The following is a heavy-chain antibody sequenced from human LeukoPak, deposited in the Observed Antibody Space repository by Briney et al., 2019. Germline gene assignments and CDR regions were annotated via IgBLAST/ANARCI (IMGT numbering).Heavy chain of an antibody. J-gene: IGHJ4*02. CDR1: GFTFSSYS. Sequence: PGGSLRLSCAASGFTFSSYSMNWVRQAPGKGLEWVSYISSSSSTIYYADSVKGRFTISRDNAKNSLYLQMNSLRAEDTALYYCAKDLYSSATNFDYWGQGTLVTVSS. V-gene: IGHV3-48*04. D-gene: IGHD6-19*01. CDR2: ISSSSSTI. CDR3: AKDLYSSATNFDY.